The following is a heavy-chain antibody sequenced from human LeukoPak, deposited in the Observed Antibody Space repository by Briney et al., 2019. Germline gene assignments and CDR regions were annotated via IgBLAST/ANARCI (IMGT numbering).Heavy chain of an antibody. CDR3: ARDGNVLLWFGEFNSFDY. V-gene: IGHV1-18*01. CDR1: GYTFTSYG. D-gene: IGHD3-10*01. CDR2: ISAYNGNT. Sequence: GASVKVSCKASGYTFTSYGISWVRQAPGQGLEWMGWISAYNGNTNYAQKLQGRVTMTTDTSTSTAYMELRSLRSDDTAAYYCARDGNVLLWFGEFNSFDYWGQGTLVTVSS. J-gene: IGHJ4*02.